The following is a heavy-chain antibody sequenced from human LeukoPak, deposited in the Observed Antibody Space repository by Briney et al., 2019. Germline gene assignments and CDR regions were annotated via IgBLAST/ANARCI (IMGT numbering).Heavy chain of an antibody. CDR3: ARDGLGYCSSTSCYPFDY. V-gene: IGHV3-33*01. Sequence: PGRSLRLSCAASGFTFSSYGMHWVRQAPGKGLEWVAVTWYDGSNKYYADSVKGRFTISRDNSKNTFYLQMNSLRAEDTAVYYCARDGLGYCSSTSCYPFDYWGQGTLVTVSS. CDR1: GFTFSSYG. D-gene: IGHD2-2*01. J-gene: IGHJ4*02. CDR2: TWYDGSNK.